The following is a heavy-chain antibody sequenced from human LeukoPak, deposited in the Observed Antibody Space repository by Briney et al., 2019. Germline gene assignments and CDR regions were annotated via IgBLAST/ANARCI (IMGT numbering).Heavy chain of an antibody. Sequence: ASVKVSCKASGYTFTGYYMHWVRQAPGQGLEWMGWINPNSGGTNYAQKFQGRVTMTRDTSISTAYMELSRLRSDDTAVYYCARHSSRDYYYGMDVWAKGPRSPSP. CDR2: INPNSGGT. CDR3: ARHSSRDYYYGMDV. D-gene: IGHD2-21*01. CDR1: GYTFTGYY. V-gene: IGHV1-2*02. J-gene: IGHJ6*02.